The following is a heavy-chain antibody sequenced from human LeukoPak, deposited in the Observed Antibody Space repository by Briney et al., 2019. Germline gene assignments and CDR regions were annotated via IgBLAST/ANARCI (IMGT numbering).Heavy chain of an antibody. J-gene: IGHJ5*02. CDR1: GYTFTSYD. D-gene: IGHD6-13*01. CDR3: ARADHSSSRYWGVSWFDP. V-gene: IGHV1-8*01. Sequence: GASVKVSCKASGYTFTSYDINWVRQATGQGLEWMGWMNPNSGNTGYAQKFQGRATMTRNTSISTAYMELSSLRSEDTAVYYCARADHSSSRYWGVSWFDPWGQGTLVTVSS. CDR2: MNPNSGNT.